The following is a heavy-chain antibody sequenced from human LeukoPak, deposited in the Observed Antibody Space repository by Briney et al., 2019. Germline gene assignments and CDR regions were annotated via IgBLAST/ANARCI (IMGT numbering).Heavy chain of an antibody. V-gene: IGHV4-34*01. CDR3: ARGQCPPSWYYDL. D-gene: IGHD6-19*01. Sequence: SETLSLTCGVFGGSFSCYSWTWMWLPQTQGQELVSLGEIIETGNIHHNPALEGRVTIHMDTSKNQSSLKLTSVTAADTAVYYGARGQCPPSWYYDLWGRGTLVTVSS. CDR2: IIETGNI. CDR1: GGSFSCYS. J-gene: IGHJ2*01.